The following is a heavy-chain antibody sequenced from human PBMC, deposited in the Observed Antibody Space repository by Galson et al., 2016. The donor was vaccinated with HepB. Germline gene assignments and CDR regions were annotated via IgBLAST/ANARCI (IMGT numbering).Heavy chain of an antibody. CDR1: GFTFSTYA. J-gene: IGHJ5*02. CDR2: ISGNAATT. V-gene: IGHV3-23*01. Sequence: LRLSCAASGFTFSTYAMSWVRQAPGKGLEWVSVISGNAATTYYADSVKGRFTISRDNSKNTVYLQMNSLRAEDTALYYCAKRPPYNNNWFVGFDPWGQGTRVTVSS. D-gene: IGHD6-13*01. CDR3: AKRPPYNNNWFVGFDP.